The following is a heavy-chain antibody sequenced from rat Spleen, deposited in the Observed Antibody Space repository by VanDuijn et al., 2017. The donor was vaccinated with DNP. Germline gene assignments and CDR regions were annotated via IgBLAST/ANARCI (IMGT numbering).Heavy chain of an antibody. CDR1: GFTFTDFS. CDR2: IRDRAHGYAT. CDR3: ARWIPTAHLDY. D-gene: IGHD2-2*01. V-gene: IGHV7-7*01. J-gene: IGHJ2*01. Sequence: EVKLLESGGGLVQPGGSVRLSCAASGFTFTDFSMNWIRQPAGKAPEWLAFIRDRAHGYATEYNPSVRGRFTISRDDSQNMLYLQMNSLRAEDTATYYCARWIPTAHLDYWGQGVMVTVSS.